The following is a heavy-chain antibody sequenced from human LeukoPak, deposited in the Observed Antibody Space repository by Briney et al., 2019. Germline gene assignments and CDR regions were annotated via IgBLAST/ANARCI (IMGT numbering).Heavy chain of an antibody. Sequence: GGSLRLSCAASGFTFSSYSMNWVRQAPGKGLEWVSSISSSSSYIYYADSVKGRFTISRDNAKNSLYLQMNSLRAEDTAVYYCATSLRGAGTHAFGIWGQGTMVTVSS. CDR3: ATSLRGAGTHAFGI. D-gene: IGHD1/OR15-1a*01. CDR2: ISSSSSYI. V-gene: IGHV3-21*01. J-gene: IGHJ3*02. CDR1: GFTFSSYS.